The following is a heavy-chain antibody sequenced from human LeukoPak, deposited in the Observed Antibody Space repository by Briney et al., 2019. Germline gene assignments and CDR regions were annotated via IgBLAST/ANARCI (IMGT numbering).Heavy chain of an antibody. J-gene: IGHJ5*02. CDR1: GGSSINTNYY. Sequence: SETLSLTCTVPGGSSINTNYYWACIRQPPGKGLEWIGYIYYSGSTNSNPPLKSRFTISVDTSKNQFFLKLSSVTAADTAVYYCARNAHRYCSSTSCSSWFAPWGQGTLVTVSS. D-gene: IGHD2-2*01. V-gene: IGHV4-61*05. CDR3: ARNAHRYCSSTSCSSWFAP. CDR2: IYYSGST.